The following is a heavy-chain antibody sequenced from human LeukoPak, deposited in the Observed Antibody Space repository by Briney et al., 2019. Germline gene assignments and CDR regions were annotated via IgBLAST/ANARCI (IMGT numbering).Heavy chain of an antibody. CDR3: AVEYNSSPYAFDI. J-gene: IGHJ3*02. D-gene: IGHD2/OR15-2a*01. CDR2: IWYDGSNK. CDR1: GFTFSSYG. Sequence: GGSLRLSWAASGFTFSSYGMHWVRQAPGKGLEWVAVIWYDGSNKYYADSVKGRFTISRDNSKNTLYLQMNSLRVEDTAVYYCAVEYNSSPYAFDIWGQGTKVTVSS. V-gene: IGHV3-33*01.